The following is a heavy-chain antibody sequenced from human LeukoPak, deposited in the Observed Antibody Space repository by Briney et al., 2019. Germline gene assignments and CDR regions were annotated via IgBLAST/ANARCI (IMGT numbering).Heavy chain of an antibody. V-gene: IGHV3-9*01. Sequence: PGGSLRLSCAASGFTFDDYAMHWVRHAPGKGREWVSGISWNSGSLGYADSVKGGFAIFRDNAKNSLYLQMNSLRAEDTAVYYCAKESDYDVWGKGTTVTVSS. J-gene: IGHJ6*04. CDR1: GFTFDDYA. CDR3: AKESDYDV. CDR2: ISWNSGSL. D-gene: IGHD5-12*01.